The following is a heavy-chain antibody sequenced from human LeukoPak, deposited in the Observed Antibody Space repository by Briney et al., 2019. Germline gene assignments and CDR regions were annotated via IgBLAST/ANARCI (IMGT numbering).Heavy chain of an antibody. CDR1: GDTFTGYY. V-gene: IGHV1-2*02. Sequence: GASVKVSCKASGDTFTGYYIHWVRQAPGQGLEWMGWINSNSGGTRSVQKFQGRVTLTRDTSISTAYMELSTLTSDDTAVYYCARENCSGGRCYFAPEIWGQGTMVTVSS. D-gene: IGHD2-15*01. CDR2: INSNSGGT. J-gene: IGHJ3*02. CDR3: ARENCSGGRCYFAPEI.